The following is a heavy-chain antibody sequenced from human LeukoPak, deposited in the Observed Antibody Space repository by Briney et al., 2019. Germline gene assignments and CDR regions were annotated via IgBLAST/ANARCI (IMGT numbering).Heavy chain of an antibody. CDR1: GFTFDDYG. J-gene: IGHJ6*03. CDR3: ARDRTYYYYYYMDV. V-gene: IGHV3-20*04. CDR2: INWNGGST. Sequence: GGSLRLSCAASGFTFDDYGMSWVRQAPGKGLEWVSGINWNGGSTGYADSVKGRFTISRDNAKNSLYLQMNSLRAEDTALYYCARDRTYYYYYYMDVWGKGTTVTVSS.